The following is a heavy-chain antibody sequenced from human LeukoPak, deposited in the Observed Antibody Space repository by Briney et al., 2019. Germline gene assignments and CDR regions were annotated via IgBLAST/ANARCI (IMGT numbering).Heavy chain of an antibody. Sequence: SETLSLTCTVSGGSISSYFWSWIRQPPGKGLEWIGYIYYSGSTNYNPSLKSRVTISVDTSKNQFSLKLTSETAADTAVYYCARVFARYSGSFWGQGTLVTVSS. V-gene: IGHV4-59*01. D-gene: IGHD1-26*01. J-gene: IGHJ4*02. CDR2: IYYSGST. CDR3: ARVFARYSGSF. CDR1: GGSISSYF.